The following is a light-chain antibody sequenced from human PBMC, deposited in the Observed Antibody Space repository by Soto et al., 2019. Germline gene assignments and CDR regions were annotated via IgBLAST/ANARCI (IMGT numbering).Light chain of an antibody. CDR2: GAS. V-gene: IGKV3-20*01. Sequence: EIVLTQSPGTLSLSPGDGATLSCRTSQSIPNNYLAWYQQRPGQAPRLLIFGASSRATGIPDRFSGSGSGTDFILTISRLEPEDFAVYYCKQYGDSGPFGGGTKVQIK. J-gene: IGKJ4*01. CDR3: KQYGDSGP. CDR1: QSIPNNY.